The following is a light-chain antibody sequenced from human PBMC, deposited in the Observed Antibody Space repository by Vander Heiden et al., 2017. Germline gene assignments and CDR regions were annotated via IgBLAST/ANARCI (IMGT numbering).Light chain of an antibody. CDR3: QVWDSGSDHVV. CDR1: NIGTYS. J-gene: IGLJ2*01. CDR2: DDS. Sequence: SSVLTQPPSVSVAPGQTARITCGGNNIGTYSVHWYQQKSGQAPVLVVYDDSDRPSGIPERFSGSNSGNTPTLIISRVEAGDEADYYCQVWDSGSDHVVFGGGIKLTVL. V-gene: IGLV3-21*02.